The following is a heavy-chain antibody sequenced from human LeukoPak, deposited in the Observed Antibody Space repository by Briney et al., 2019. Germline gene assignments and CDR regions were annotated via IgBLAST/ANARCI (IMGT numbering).Heavy chain of an antibody. CDR3: ARLHPLRRGHYYYYMDV. CDR1: GGSFSGYY. CDR2: INHSGST. V-gene: IGHV4-34*01. Sequence: SETLSLTCAVYGGSFSGYYWSWIRQPPGEGLEWIGEINHSGSTNYNPSLKSRVTISVDTSKNQFSLKLSSVTAADTGVYYCARLHPLRRGHYYYYMDVWGKGTTVTVSS. J-gene: IGHJ6*03. D-gene: IGHD4-17*01.